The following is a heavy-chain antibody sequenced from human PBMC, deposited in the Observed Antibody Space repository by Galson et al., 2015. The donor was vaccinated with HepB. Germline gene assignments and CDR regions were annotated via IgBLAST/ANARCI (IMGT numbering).Heavy chain of an antibody. CDR3: ARLPYGSGSYPDI. CDR1: GYTFTGYY. D-gene: IGHD3-10*01. J-gene: IGHJ3*02. CDR2: INPNSGGT. Sequence: SVKVSCKASGYTFTGYYMHWVRQAPGQGLEWMGRINPNSGGTNYAQKFQGRGTMTRDTSISTAYMELSRLRPYDTAVYYCARLPYGSGSYPDIWGQGTMVTVSS. V-gene: IGHV1-2*06.